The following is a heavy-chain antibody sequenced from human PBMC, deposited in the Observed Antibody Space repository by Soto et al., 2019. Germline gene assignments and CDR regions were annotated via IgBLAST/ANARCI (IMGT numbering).Heavy chain of an antibody. V-gene: IGHV4-31*03. J-gene: IGHJ6*02. D-gene: IGHD3-10*01. CDR1: VDSITSGGYY. Sequence: SETLSLTCTVSVDSITSGGYYWSWLRQPPGKGLEWIGYIYHSGGASYNPSLRGRAVISIDTSKNQFSLRLNAVTAADTSTYYCARDYYGAGSQYYYYGMEVWGQGTTVTVSS. CDR3: ARDYYGAGSQYYYYGMEV. CDR2: IYHSGGA.